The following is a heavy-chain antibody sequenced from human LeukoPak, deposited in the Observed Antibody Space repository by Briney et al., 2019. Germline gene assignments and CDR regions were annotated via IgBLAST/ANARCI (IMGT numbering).Heavy chain of an antibody. CDR1: GFTFSSYG. Sequence: SGGSLRLSCAASGFTFSSYGMNWVRQAPGKGLEWVSYISSSSSTIYYADSVKGRFTISRDNAKNSLYLQMNILRAEDTAVYYCARSRYTRGPIYYYYGMDVWGQGTTVTVSS. J-gene: IGHJ6*02. CDR2: ISSSSSTI. CDR3: ARSRYTRGPIYYYYGMDV. D-gene: IGHD2-2*02. V-gene: IGHV3-48*01.